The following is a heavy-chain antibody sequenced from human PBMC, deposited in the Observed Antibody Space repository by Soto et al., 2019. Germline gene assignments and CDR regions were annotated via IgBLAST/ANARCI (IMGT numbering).Heavy chain of an antibody. CDR2: INPNSGGT. Sequence: ASVKVSCKASGYTFTGYYMHWVRQAPGQGLEWMGWINPNSGGTNYAQKFQGWVTMTRDTSISTAYMELSRLRSDDTAVYYCARDLDSSSWYGAFDIWGQGKMATVS. V-gene: IGHV1-2*04. CDR3: ARDLDSSSWYGAFDI. J-gene: IGHJ3*02. D-gene: IGHD6-13*01. CDR1: GYTFTGYY.